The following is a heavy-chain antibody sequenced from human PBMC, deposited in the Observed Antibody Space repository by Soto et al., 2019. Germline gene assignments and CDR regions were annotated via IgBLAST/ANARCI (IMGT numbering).Heavy chain of an antibody. CDR1: GYTFTSYY. J-gene: IGHJ4*02. CDR3: ARVRHSYGYGYYFDY. D-gene: IGHD5-18*01. CDR2: INPSGGST. Sequence: QVQLVQSGAEVKKPGASVKVSCKASGYTFTSYYMHWVRQAPGQGIEWMGIINPSGGSTSYAQKSQGRVSMIRDTSTSTVYMELSSMRSEDTAVYYCARVRHSYGYGYYFDYWGQGTLVTVSS. V-gene: IGHV1-46*01.